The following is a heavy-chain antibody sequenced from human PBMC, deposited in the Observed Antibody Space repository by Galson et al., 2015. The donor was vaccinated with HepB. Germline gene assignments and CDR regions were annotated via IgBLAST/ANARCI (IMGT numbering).Heavy chain of an antibody. CDR2: IKSKTDGGTT. V-gene: IGHV3-15*01. Sequence: SLRLSCAASGFTFSNAWMSWVRQAPGKGLEWVGRIKSKTDGGTTDYAAPVKGRFTISRDDSKNTLYLQMNSLKTEDTAVYYCTTDRWNYEFDYWGQGTLVTVSS. CDR1: GFTFSNAW. J-gene: IGHJ4*02. D-gene: IGHD1-7*01. CDR3: TTDRWNYEFDY.